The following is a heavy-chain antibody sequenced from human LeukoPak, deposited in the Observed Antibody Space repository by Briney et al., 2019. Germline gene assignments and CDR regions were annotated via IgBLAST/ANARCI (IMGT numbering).Heavy chain of an antibody. D-gene: IGHD3-16*01. V-gene: IGHV1-2*02. J-gene: IGHJ4*02. CDR3: ARSAYNYGYVYFDH. Sequence: ASVKVSCKASGYTFTGCFIHYVRQAPGQGLEWMGWIDPNSDNIRYSETFRDRVTMTRDTSTNTAYMELSWLRSDDTAVYYCARSAYNYGYVYFDHWGQGTLVIVSS. CDR1: GYTFTGCF. CDR2: IDPNSDNI.